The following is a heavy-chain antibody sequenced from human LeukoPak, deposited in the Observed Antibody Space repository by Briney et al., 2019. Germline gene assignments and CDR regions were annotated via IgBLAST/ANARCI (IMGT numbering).Heavy chain of an antibody. CDR3: AREIPTMVRGVITQYDY. CDR2: ISYDGSNK. V-gene: IGHV3-30-3*01. CDR1: VFTFSIYA. J-gene: IGHJ4*02. Sequence: GGSLRLSCAASVFTFSIYAMHWVREAPGKGLEWVADISYDGSNKYYADSVRGRFTIYRDNSKNTLYLQMNSLRAEDTAVYYCAREIPTMVRGVITQYDYWGQGTLVTVSS. D-gene: IGHD3-10*01.